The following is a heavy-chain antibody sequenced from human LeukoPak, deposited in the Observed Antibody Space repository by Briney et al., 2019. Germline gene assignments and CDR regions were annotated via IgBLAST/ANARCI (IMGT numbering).Heavy chain of an antibody. CDR1: GYTFTGYY. CDR3: ATNYYGSGHPRGFFFGGLDY. V-gene: IGHV1-2*02. J-gene: IGHJ4*02. D-gene: IGHD3-10*01. CDR2: INPNSGGT. Sequence: ASVKVSCKASGYTFTGYYMRWVRQAPGQGLEWMGWINPNSGGTNYAQKFQGRVTMTRDTSISTAYMELSRLRSDDMAVYYCATNYYGSGHPRGFFFGGLDYWGQGTLVTVSS.